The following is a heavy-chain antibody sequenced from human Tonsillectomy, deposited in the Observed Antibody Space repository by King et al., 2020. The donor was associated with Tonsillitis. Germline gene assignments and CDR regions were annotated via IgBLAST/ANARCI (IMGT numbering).Heavy chain of an antibody. D-gene: IGHD1-26*01. Sequence: QLQESGPGVVKPSESLSLTCTVSGGSISSSDHYWGWIRQPPGKGLEGIGYMYYSGTIFYNPSLKSRISISCGTYENRFSLKLSSVTAADTAVYFCARSVSGSFDYWGQGALVTVSS. J-gene: IGHJ4*02. CDR2: MYYSGTI. V-gene: IGHV4-39*01. CDR1: GGSISSSDHY. CDR3: ARSVSGSFDY.